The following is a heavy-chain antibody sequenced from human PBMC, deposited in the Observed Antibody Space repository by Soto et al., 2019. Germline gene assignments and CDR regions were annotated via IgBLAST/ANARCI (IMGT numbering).Heavy chain of an antibody. Sequence: ASVKVSCKASGGTFSSYAISWVRQAPGQGLEWMGGIIPIFGTANYAQKFQGRVTITADESTSTAYMELSSLRSEDTAVYYCARHPRKLHGDYFDYWGQGTLVTVSS. J-gene: IGHJ4*02. CDR3: ARHPRKLHGDYFDY. CDR2: IIPIFGTA. D-gene: IGHD1-26*01. CDR1: GGTFSSYA. V-gene: IGHV1-69*13.